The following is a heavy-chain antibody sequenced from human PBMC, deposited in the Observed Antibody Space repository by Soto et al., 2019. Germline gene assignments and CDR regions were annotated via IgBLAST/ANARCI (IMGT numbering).Heavy chain of an antibody. V-gene: IGHV3-23*01. Sequence: EVPLLESGGGLVQPGGSLRLSCAASGFTFSSYAMSWVRQAPGKGLEWVSAISGSGGSTYYADSVKGRFTISRDNSKNTLYLQMNSLRAEDTAVYYCARAIAMVRGVITLFDYWGQGTLVTVSS. J-gene: IGHJ4*02. CDR1: GFTFSSYA. CDR3: ARAIAMVRGVITLFDY. CDR2: ISGSGGST. D-gene: IGHD3-10*01.